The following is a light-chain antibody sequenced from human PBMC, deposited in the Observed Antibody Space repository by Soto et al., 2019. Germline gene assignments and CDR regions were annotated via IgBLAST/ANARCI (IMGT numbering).Light chain of an antibody. V-gene: IGKV4-1*01. Sequence: DIVMTQSPDSLAVSLGESATINCKSSQSVLYSSNNKNYLAWYQHKPGQPPKLLIYWASTREFGVPDRFSGSGSGTDFTLPISSMQAEDVAVYYCQQYYSTGYTFGQGTKLEIK. CDR2: WAS. J-gene: IGKJ2*01. CDR3: QQYYSTGYT. CDR1: QSVLYSSNNKNY.